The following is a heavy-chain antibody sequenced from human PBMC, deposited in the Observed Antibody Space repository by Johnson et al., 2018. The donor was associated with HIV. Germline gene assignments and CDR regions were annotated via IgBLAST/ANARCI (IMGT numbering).Heavy chain of an antibody. Sequence: QVQVVESGGGVVQPGGSLRLSCAASGFTFSSYGMHWVRQAPGKGLEWVAVISYDGSNKYYADSVKGRFTISRDNSKNTLYLQMNSLRAEDTAVYYCAKATRGWLYSFGAFDIWGQGTMVTVSS. V-gene: IGHV3-30*19. D-gene: IGHD3-22*01. CDR1: GFTFSSYG. J-gene: IGHJ3*02. CDR3: AKATRGWLYSFGAFDI. CDR2: ISYDGSNK.